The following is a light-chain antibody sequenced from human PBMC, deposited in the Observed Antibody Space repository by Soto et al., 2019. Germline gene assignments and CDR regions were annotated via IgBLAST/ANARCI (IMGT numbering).Light chain of an antibody. CDR1: SSDVGGYNY. CDR2: EVS. V-gene: IGLV2-14*01. Sequence: QSALTQPASVSGSPGQSITISCTGTSSDVGGYNYVSWYQQHPGKAPKLMIYEVSNRPSGVSNRFCGSKSGNTAFLTISGLQAEDEADYYCTSYTSSSTWVFGRGTKLTVL. J-gene: IGLJ3*02. CDR3: TSYTSSSTWV.